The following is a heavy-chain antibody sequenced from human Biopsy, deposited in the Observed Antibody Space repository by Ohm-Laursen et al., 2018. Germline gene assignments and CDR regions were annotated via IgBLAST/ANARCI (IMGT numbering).Heavy chain of an antibody. Sequence: GTLSLTCSVSGGSLSNYYWSWIRQPAGKGLEWIGRIYTSGSSNKNPSLMSRVTMSVDTSKKQFSLKVYSVTAADTAVYYCARDYGLELGGLEVFDIWGQGTMVTVSS. V-gene: IGHV4-4*07. CDR1: GGSLSNYY. J-gene: IGHJ3*02. CDR2: IYTSGSS. D-gene: IGHD1-7*01. CDR3: ARDYGLELGGLEVFDI.